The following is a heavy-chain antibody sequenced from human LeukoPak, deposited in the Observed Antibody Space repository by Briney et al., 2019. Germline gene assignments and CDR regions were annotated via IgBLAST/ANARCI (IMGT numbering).Heavy chain of an antibody. CDR2: IIPIFGTA. Sequence: GASVKVSCKASGGTFSSYAISWVRQAPGQGLEWMGGIIPIFGTANYAQKFQGRVTMTRDTSTSTVYMELSSLRSEDTAVYYCAREMAARQREGYYFDYWGQGTLVTVSS. D-gene: IGHD5-24*01. CDR1: GGTFSSYA. CDR3: AREMAARQREGYYFDY. V-gene: IGHV1-69*05. J-gene: IGHJ4*02.